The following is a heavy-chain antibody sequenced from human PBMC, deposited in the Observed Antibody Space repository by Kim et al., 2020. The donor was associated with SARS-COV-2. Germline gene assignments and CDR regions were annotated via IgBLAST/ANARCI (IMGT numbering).Heavy chain of an antibody. CDR1: GGSFSGYY. CDR2: INHSGST. Sequence: SETLSLTCAVYGGSFSGYYWSWIRQPPGKGLEWIGEINHSGSTNYNPSLKSRVTISVDTSKNQFSLKLSSVTAADTAVYYCARASWFGERGGPFGMDVWGQGTTVTVSS. J-gene: IGHJ6*02. CDR3: ARASWFGERGGPFGMDV. D-gene: IGHD3-10*01. V-gene: IGHV4-34*01.